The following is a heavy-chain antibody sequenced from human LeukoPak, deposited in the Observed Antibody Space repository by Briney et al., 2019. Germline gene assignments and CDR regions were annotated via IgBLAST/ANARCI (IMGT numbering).Heavy chain of an antibody. J-gene: IGHJ4*02. CDR2: ISSSSDTI. CDR3: ASGMRVGPNI. CDR1: GFTFGPYT. V-gene: IGHV3-48*04. Sequence: GGSLRLSGAASGFTFGPYTMNWVRQAPGKGLEWVSYISSSSDTIYYADSVKGRFTISRDNAKNSLYLQMNSLRAEDTAVYYCASGMRVGPNIWGQGTLVTVS. D-gene: IGHD1-26*01.